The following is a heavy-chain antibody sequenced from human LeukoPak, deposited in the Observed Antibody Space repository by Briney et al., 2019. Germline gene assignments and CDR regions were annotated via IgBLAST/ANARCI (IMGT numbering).Heavy chain of an antibody. Sequence: GGSLRLSCAASGFTVSSNYMSWVRQAPGKGLEWVSVIYSGGSTYYAGSVKGRFTISRHNSKNTLYLQMNSLRAEDTAVYYCAKGRYDILTGYYYWGQGTLVTVSS. J-gene: IGHJ4*02. D-gene: IGHD3-9*01. CDR2: IYSGGST. V-gene: IGHV3-53*01. CDR3: AKGRYDILTGYYY. CDR1: GFTVSSNY.